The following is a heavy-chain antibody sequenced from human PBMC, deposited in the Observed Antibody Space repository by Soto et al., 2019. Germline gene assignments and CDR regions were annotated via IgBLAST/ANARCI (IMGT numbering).Heavy chain of an antibody. CDR3: ARPARECSSPGCAN. CDR2: INRDGSET. J-gene: IGHJ4*02. V-gene: IGHV3-7*01. D-gene: IGHD2-2*01. CDR1: GLTFSNYW. Sequence: GGSLRLSCVVSGLTFSNYWMSWVRQAPGKGLEWVANINRDGSETYYVDSVKGRFTISRDNIKNSLYLQMTSLRAEDTAAYYCARPARECSSPGCANWGQGTLVTVSS.